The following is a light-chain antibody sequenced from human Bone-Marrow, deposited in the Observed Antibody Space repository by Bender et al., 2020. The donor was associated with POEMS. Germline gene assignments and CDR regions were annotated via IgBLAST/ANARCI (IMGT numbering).Light chain of an antibody. CDR3: ATWDDSLNGWV. CDR2: NNS. Sequence: QSVLTQPPSASGTPGQRVTISCSGSSSKFGSYPVNWYQQLPGAAPKLVIFNNSQRPSGVPDRFSGSNSGTSASLAISGLLSDDDADFYFATWDDSLNGWVFGGGTKLTVL. J-gene: IGLJ3*02. V-gene: IGLV1-44*01. CDR1: SSKFGSYP.